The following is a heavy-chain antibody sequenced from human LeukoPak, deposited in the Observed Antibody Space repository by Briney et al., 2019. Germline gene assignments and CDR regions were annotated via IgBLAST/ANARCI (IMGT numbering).Heavy chain of an antibody. CDR3: AKDRSTGYSFGSPPDY. CDR1: GFTLRSYG. V-gene: IGHV3-30*02. CDR2: IRYDGSNK. Sequence: SGGSLRLACAASGFTLRSYGMHWVRQAPGKGLGWVAFIRYDGSNKYHADSVKGRFTISRDNSKNTLYLQMNSLRAEDTAVFYCAKDRSTGYSFGSPPDYWGQGTLVTVSS. D-gene: IGHD5-18*01. J-gene: IGHJ4*02.